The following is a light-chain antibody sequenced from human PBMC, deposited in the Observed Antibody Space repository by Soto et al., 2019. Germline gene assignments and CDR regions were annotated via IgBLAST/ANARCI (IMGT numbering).Light chain of an antibody. Sequence: QSALTQPASVSGSPGQSITISCTGTSSDVGGYNYVSWYQHHPGKAPKLMIYEVSNRPSGVSNRFSGSKSGNTAYLTISGLQAEVEADFYCSSYTSTSTRVFGGWTKRTVL. CDR1: SSDVGGYNY. CDR3: SSYTSTSTRV. CDR2: EVS. V-gene: IGLV2-14*01. J-gene: IGLJ3*02.